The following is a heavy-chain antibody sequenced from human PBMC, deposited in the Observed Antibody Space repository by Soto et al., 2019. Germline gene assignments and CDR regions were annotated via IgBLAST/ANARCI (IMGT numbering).Heavy chain of an antibody. J-gene: IGHJ4*02. V-gene: IGHV1-46*03. CDR2: INPSGDAT. Sequence: ASVKVSCKASGFTFTKYYMHWVRQAPGQGLEWMGMINPSGDATSYAQKFQGRVTMTRDTSTSTVNVELSSPRSEDTAVYFCARGYSGYENFDNWGQGTLVTVSS. CDR3: ARGYSGYENFDN. CDR1: GFTFTKYY. D-gene: IGHD5-12*01.